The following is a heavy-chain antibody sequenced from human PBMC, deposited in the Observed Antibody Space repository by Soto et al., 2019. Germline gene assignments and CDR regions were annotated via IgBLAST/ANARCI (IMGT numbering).Heavy chain of an antibody. V-gene: IGHV4-59*01. D-gene: IGHD5-18*01. CDR3: AREHGFSYGINYFDP. CDR1: GGSIHDYY. Sequence: SQPLSLTCTVPGGSIHDYYWSWIRHPPGKGLEWIGYIYDSGSTNYNPSLKSRVTMSVDTSKNQFSLNLSSVTAADTAVYYCAREHGFSYGINYFDPWGQGTLVTVSS. J-gene: IGHJ5*02. CDR2: IYDSGST.